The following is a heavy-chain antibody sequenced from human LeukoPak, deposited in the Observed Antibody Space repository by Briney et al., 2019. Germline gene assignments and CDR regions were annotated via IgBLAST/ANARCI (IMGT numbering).Heavy chain of an antibody. CDR1: GGSFSGYY. J-gene: IGHJ4*02. V-gene: IGHV4-34*01. Sequence: PSETLSLTCAVYGGSFSGYYWSWIRQPPGKGLEWIGEINHSGSTNYNPSLKSRVTISVDTSKNQFSLKLSSVTAADTAVYYCARGFWSGYYFDYWGQRTLVTVSS. D-gene: IGHD3-3*01. CDR3: ARGFWSGYYFDY. CDR2: INHSGST.